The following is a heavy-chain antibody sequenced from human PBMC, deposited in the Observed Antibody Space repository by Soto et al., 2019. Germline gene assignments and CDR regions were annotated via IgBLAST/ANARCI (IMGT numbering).Heavy chain of an antibody. D-gene: IGHD1-26*01. Sequence: KGLEWIGYIYYSGSTNYNPSLRSRVTISVDTSKNQFSLKLSSVTAADTAVYYFFFQAEDGIRAPCTVSAFLLNRSSDL. CDR3: FFQAEDGIRAPCTVSAFLLNRSSDL. CDR2: IYYSGST. V-gene: IGHV4-59*01. J-gene: IGHJ2*01.